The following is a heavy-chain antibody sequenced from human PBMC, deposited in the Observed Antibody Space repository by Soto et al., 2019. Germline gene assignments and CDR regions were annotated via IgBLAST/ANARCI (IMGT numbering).Heavy chain of an antibody. CDR3: SSEIDRDYYGSADL. D-gene: IGHD3-10*01. J-gene: IGHJ4*02. CDR1: GGSVSSGSYY. V-gene: IGHV4-61*01. Sequence: SATLSLTCTVSGGSVSSGSYYWSWIRQPPGKGLEWIGYIYYSGSTNYNPSLKSRVTISVDTSKNQFSLKLSSVTAADTAVYYCSSEIDRDYYGSADLWGQGTLLTVS. CDR2: IYYSGST.